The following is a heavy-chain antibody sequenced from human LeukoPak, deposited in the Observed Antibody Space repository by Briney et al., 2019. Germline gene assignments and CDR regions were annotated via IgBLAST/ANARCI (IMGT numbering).Heavy chain of an antibody. CDR1: GYTFTGYY. CDR2: INPNSGDT. D-gene: IGHD4-17*01. V-gene: IGHV1-2*02. Sequence: GASVKVSCKASGYTFTGYYIHWVRQAPGQGLEWMGWINPNSGDTMYAQNFQGRVTMTRDTSISTAFMELSSLRFDDTAVYYCARDSVTVATPYMDVWGKGTTVTVSS. J-gene: IGHJ6*03. CDR3: ARDSVTVATPYMDV.